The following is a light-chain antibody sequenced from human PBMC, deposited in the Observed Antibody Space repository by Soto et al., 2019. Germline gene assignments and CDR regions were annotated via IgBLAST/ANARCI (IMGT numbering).Light chain of an antibody. CDR2: EVS. CDR3: SSSTSSSTYL. V-gene: IGLV2-8*01. Sequence: QSVLTQPPSASGSPGQSVTISCTGTSSDVGACNYVSWFQQHPGKAPKLMIYEVSKRPSGVPDRFSGSKSGSTASLTISGLLAEDEADYYCSSSTSSSTYLFGSGTKVTVL. J-gene: IGLJ1*01. CDR1: SSDVGACNY.